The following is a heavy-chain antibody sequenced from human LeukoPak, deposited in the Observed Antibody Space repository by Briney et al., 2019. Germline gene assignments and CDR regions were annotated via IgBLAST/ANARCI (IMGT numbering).Heavy chain of an antibody. D-gene: IGHD6-19*01. Sequence: PGGSLRLSCAASGFTFSSYWMHWVRHAPGKGLVWVSRINSDGSSTSYADSVKGRFTISRDNAKNTLYPQMNSLRAEDTAVYYCARGLYSSGWYYFDYWGQGTLVTVSS. CDR3: ARGLYSSGWYYFDY. CDR2: INSDGSST. J-gene: IGHJ4*02. CDR1: GFTFSSYW. V-gene: IGHV3-74*01.